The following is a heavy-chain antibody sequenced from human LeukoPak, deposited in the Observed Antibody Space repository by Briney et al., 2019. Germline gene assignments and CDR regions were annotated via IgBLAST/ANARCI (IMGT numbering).Heavy chain of an antibody. D-gene: IGHD1/OR15-1a*01. CDR3: AKKRTAVNYFDY. CDR1: GFTFSSYG. J-gene: IGHJ4*02. Sequence: PGGSLRLSCAASGFTFSSYGMHWVRQAPGKGLEWVAFIRYDGSNKYYADSVKGRFTISRDNSKNTLYLQMNSLRPEDTAVYYCAKKRTAVNYFDYWGQGTLVTVSS. V-gene: IGHV3-30*02. CDR2: IRYDGSNK.